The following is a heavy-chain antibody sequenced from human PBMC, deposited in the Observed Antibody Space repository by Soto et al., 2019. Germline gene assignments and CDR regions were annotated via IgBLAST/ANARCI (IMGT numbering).Heavy chain of an antibody. CDR2: ISASNGNT. CDR3: ARDSVRYCRDGVFYQCYYYFAMYL. D-gene: IGHD2-8*01. CDR1: GYTFTSYG. Sequence: QVQFVQSGAEVKNSGASVKVSCKASGYTFTSYGFSWVRQAPGQGLEWMGWISASNGNTNYAQKLQGRVTMTTDKSTGTAYMELMSLRSHATATYYCARDSVRYCRDGVFYQCYYYFAMYLWGQATTVTVS. J-gene: IGHJ6*02. V-gene: IGHV1-18*01.